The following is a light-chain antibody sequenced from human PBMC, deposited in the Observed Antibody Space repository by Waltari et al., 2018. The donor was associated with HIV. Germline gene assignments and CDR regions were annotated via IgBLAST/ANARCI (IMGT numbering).Light chain of an antibody. CDR3: SSYAGSNNVV. CDR1: SSDVGGYNY. V-gene: IGLV2-8*01. Sequence: QSALPQPPSASGSPGQSVTISCTGTSSDVGGYNYVSWYQQHPGKAPKLMMYEVSKRPSGVPDRFSGSKSGNTASLTVSGLQAEDEADYYCSSYAGSNNVVFGGGTKLTVL. CDR2: EVS. J-gene: IGLJ2*01.